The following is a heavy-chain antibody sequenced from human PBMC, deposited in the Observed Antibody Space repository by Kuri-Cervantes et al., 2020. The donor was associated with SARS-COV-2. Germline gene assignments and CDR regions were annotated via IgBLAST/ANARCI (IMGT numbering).Heavy chain of an antibody. D-gene: IGHD6-19*01. Sequence: ASVKVSCKASGCTFTSYAMHWVRQAPGQRLEWMGWINAGNGNTKYSQKFQGRVTITRDTSASTAYMELSSLRSEDTAVYYCARHHVDLWAVIIAVAGLDRLGAFDIWGQGTMVTVSS. CDR3: ARHHVDLWAVIIAVAGLDRLGAFDI. CDR1: GCTFTSYA. J-gene: IGHJ3*02. CDR2: INAGNGNT. V-gene: IGHV1-3*01.